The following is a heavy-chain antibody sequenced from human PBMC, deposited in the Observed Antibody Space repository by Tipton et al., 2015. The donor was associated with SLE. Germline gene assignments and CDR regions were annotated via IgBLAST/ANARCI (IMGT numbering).Heavy chain of an antibody. D-gene: IGHD3-16*02. V-gene: IGHV4-34*01. CDR3: ARTQYTFGGVIAPFDY. CDR2: INHSGST. Sequence: TLSLTCAVYGGSFSGYYWGWIRQPPGKGLEWIGEINHSGSTNYNPSLKSRVTISVDTSKNQFSLKLSSVTAADTAVYYCARTQYTFGGVIAPFDYWGQGTLVTVSS. CDR1: GGSFSGYY. J-gene: IGHJ4*02.